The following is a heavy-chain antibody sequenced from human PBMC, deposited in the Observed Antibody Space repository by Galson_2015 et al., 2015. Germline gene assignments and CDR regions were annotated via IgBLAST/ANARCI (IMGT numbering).Heavy chain of an antibody. V-gene: IGHV3-49*03. D-gene: IGHD3-16*02. J-gene: IGHJ4*02. CDR2: IRSKAYGGTT. CDR1: GFTFGDYA. Sequence: SLRLSCAASGFTFGDYAMSWFRQAPGKGLEWVGFIRSKAYGGTTEYAASVKGRFTISRDDSKSIAYLQMNSLKTEDTAVYYCTPELRLGELSYDEPFDYWGQGTLVTVSS. CDR3: TPELRLGELSYDEPFDY.